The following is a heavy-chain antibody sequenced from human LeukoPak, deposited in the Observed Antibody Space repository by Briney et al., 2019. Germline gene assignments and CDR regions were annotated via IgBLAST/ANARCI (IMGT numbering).Heavy chain of an antibody. V-gene: IGHV4-61*02. CDR3: ARDSSSSWYLGSNWFDP. CDR2: IYTSGST. Sequence: SETLSLTCAVSTGSLNSGRYYWSWIRQPAGKGLEWIGRIYTSGSTNYHPSLKSRVTISVDTSKNQFSLKLSSVTAADTAVYYCARDSSSSWYLGSNWFDPWGQGTLVTVSS. D-gene: IGHD6-13*01. CDR1: TGSLNSGRYY. J-gene: IGHJ5*02.